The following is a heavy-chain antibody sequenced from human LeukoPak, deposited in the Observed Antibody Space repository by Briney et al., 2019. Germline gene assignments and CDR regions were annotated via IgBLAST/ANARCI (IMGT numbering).Heavy chain of an antibody. V-gene: IGHV4-34*01. CDR1: GGSFSGYY. Sequence: SETLSLTCAVYGGSFSGYYWSWIRQPPGKGLEWIGEINHSGSTNYNPSLKSRVTISVDTSKNQLSLKLSSVTAADTAVYYCARTPDSSGWYNWFDPWGQGTLVTVSS. CDR3: ARTPDSSGWYNWFDP. D-gene: IGHD6-19*01. CDR2: INHSGST. J-gene: IGHJ5*02.